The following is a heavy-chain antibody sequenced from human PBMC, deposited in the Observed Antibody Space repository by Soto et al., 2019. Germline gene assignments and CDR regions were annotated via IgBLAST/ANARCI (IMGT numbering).Heavy chain of an antibody. Sequence: EVQLLESGGGLVQPGGSLRLSCAASGFTFSSYAMSWVRQAPGKGLEWVSAISGSGGSTYYADSVKGRFTISRDNSKNTLYLQMNSLRAEDTAVYYCAKHGGYYDILTGYTPNFDYWGQGTLVTVSS. CDR1: GFTFSSYA. D-gene: IGHD3-9*01. CDR2: ISGSGGST. CDR3: AKHGGYYDILTGYTPNFDY. V-gene: IGHV3-23*01. J-gene: IGHJ4*02.